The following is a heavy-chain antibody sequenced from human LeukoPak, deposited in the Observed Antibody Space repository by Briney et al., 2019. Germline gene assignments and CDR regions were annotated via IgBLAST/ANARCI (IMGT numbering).Heavy chain of an antibody. CDR1: GFTFSSNY. V-gene: IGHV3-66*02. D-gene: IGHD5-24*01. J-gene: IGHJ6*02. CDR2: IYSGGST. CDR3: AREMVEMATFHYYYGMDV. Sequence: GGSLRVSCASSGFTFSSNYMSWVRQAPGKGLQRLSVIYSGGSTYYADSVKGRFTISRDNSKNTLYLQMNSLRAEDTAVYYCAREMVEMATFHYYYGMDVWGQGTTVTVSS.